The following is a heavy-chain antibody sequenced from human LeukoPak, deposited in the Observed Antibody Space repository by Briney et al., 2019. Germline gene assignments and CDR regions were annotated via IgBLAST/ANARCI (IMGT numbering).Heavy chain of an antibody. D-gene: IGHD5-24*01. V-gene: IGHV3-21*01. CDR3: AREMATILNWFDP. Sequence: PGGSLRLSCAASGFTFSSYSMNWVRQAPGKGLEWVSSISSSSSYVYYAGSVKGRFTISRDNAKNSLYLQMNSLRAEDTAVYYCAREMATILNWFDPWGQGTLVTVSS. J-gene: IGHJ5*02. CDR2: ISSSSSYV. CDR1: GFTFSSYS.